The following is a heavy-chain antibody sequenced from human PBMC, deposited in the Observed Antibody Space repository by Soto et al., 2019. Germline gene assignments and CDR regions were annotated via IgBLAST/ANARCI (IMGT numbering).Heavy chain of an antibody. CDR2: IYSDGST. Sequence: RLSCAASGFTVSSNFMSWVRQAPGKGLEWVSIIYSDGSTYYADSVKGRFTISRDNSKNTLYLQMNSLRADDTAVYYCASRRNPYGAYDYWGQGTLVTVSS. CDR3: ASRRNPYGAYDY. CDR1: GFTVSSNF. D-gene: IGHD4-17*01. V-gene: IGHV3-66*01. J-gene: IGHJ4*02.